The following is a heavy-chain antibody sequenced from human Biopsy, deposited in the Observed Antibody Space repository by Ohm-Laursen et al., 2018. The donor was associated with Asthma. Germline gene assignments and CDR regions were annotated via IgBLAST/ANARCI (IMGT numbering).Heavy chain of an antibody. Sequence: GTLSLTCAVYGGSFSGYYWSWIRQPPGKGLEWIGEINHSGSTNYNPSLKSRVTISVDTSKNQFFLRLSSVTAADTAVYYCARAQDYYDSRGYYRSFDYWGQGTLVTVSS. CDR1: GGSFSGYY. D-gene: IGHD3-22*01. V-gene: IGHV4-34*01. CDR2: INHSGST. J-gene: IGHJ4*02. CDR3: ARAQDYYDSRGYYRSFDY.